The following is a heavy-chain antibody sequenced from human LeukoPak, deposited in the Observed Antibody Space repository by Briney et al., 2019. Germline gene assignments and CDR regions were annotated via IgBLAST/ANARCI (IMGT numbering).Heavy chain of an antibody. V-gene: IGHV4-39*01. CDR2: IYYSGTT. D-gene: IGHD3-10*01. CDR3: ARQISDYYYYYIDV. CDR1: GGSISSSLYY. Sequence: SETLSLTCTVSGGSISSSLYYWGWIRQTPGKGLEWIGTIYYSGTTYYNPSLESRATISEDTSKNQFSLTLRSVTAADTAVYYCARQISDYYYYYIDVWGKGTTVTVSS. J-gene: IGHJ6*03.